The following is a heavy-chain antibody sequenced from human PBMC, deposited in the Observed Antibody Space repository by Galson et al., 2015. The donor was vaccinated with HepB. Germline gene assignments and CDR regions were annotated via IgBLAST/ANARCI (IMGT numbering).Heavy chain of an antibody. CDR3: TRPTTVTTPSDY. V-gene: IGHV3-73*01. CDR2: IRSKANNYAT. J-gene: IGHJ4*02. Sequence: SLRLSCAASGFTFSGSAMHWVRQASGKGLEWVGRIRSKANNYATSYAASVKGRFTISRDDSKNTAYLQMNSLKTEDTAVYYCTRPTTVTTPSDYWGQGALVTVSS. CDR1: GFTFSGSA. D-gene: IGHD4-17*01.